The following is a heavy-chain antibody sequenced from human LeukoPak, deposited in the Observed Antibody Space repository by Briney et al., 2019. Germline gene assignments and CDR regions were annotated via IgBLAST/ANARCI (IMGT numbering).Heavy chain of an antibody. J-gene: IGHJ1*01. CDR3: ARLPLCSSTSCYPGYFQH. V-gene: IGHV3-21*01. D-gene: IGHD2-2*01. CDR2: ISSSSSYI. CDR1: GFTFSSYS. Sequence: GGSLRLSCAASGFTFSSYSMNWVRQAPGKGLEWVSSISSSSSYIYYADSVKGRFTISRDNAKNSLYLQMNSLGAEDTAVYYCARLPLCSSTSCYPGYFQHWGQGTLVTVSS.